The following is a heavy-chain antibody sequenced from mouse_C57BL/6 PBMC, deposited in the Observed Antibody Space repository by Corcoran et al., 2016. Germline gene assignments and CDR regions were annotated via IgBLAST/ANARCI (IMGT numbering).Heavy chain of an antibody. D-gene: IGHD2-1*01. CDR1: GFNITDHY. J-gene: IGHJ3*01. V-gene: IGHV14-2*01. CDR2: IDPEDGET. CDR3: ALASYGNSPYAY. Sequence: EVQLQQSGAVLVKQGTPVKLNCTSTGFNITDHYMQWVKQRTEQGLEWIGRIDPEDGETKYAPRFKGKATITADTSSNTDYLQLSSLKSEDTAVYYCALASYGNSPYAYGGQGTLVTVSA.